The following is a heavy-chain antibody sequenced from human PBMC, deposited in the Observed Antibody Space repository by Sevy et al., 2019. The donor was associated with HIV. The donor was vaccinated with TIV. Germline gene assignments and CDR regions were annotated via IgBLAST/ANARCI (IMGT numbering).Heavy chain of an antibody. D-gene: IGHD3-3*01. Sequence: GGSLRLSCAASGFSFTSHWMTWVRQAPGKGLEWVANIKQDGDEKNYLESVRGRFTISRDNAWRSLYLHMNNLTADDTAVYYCARGPANLDFWGQGTPVTVSS. J-gene: IGHJ4*02. CDR1: GFSFTSHW. CDR3: ARGPANLDF. CDR2: IKQDGDEK. V-gene: IGHV3-7*01.